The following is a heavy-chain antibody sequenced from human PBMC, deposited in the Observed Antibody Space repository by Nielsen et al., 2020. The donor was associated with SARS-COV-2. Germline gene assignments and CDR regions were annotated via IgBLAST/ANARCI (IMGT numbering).Heavy chain of an antibody. CDR1: GYSFTSYW. CDR3: ASITMVRGLGGYSDY. Sequence: GESLKISCKGSGYSFTSYWIGWVRQMPGKGLEWMGIIYPGDSDTRYSPSFQGQVTISADKSISTAYLQWSSLKASDTAMYYCASITMVRGLGGYSDYWGQGTLVTVSS. D-gene: IGHD3-10*01. CDR2: IYPGDSDT. J-gene: IGHJ4*02. V-gene: IGHV5-51*01.